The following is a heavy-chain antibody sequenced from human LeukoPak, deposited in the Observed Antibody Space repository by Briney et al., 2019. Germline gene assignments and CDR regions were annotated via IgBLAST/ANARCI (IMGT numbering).Heavy chain of an antibody. V-gene: IGHV3-23*01. D-gene: IGHD6-6*01. CDR1: GFTFSSYA. CDR2: ISGSGGST. Sequence: GGSLRLSCAASGFTFSSYAMSWVRQAPGKGLEWVSAISGSGGSTYYADSVKVRFTISRDNSKNTLYLQMNSLRAEDTAVYYCANIFTLTRIAARDYWGQGTLVTVSS. CDR3: ANIFTLTRIAARDY. J-gene: IGHJ4*02.